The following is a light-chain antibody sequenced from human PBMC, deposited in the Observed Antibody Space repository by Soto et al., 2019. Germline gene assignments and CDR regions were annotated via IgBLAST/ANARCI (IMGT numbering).Light chain of an antibody. CDR2: DVT. Sequence: QSELTQPASVSGSPGRSVTISCTGSSSDVGDFNYVSWYQRHPGRAPKLIIYDVTNRPSGVSYRFSASKSGRTASLTISGLQAEDEADYYCSSYSSSTTHVLFGGGTKLTVL. V-gene: IGLV2-14*03. J-gene: IGLJ2*01. CDR1: SSDVGDFNY. CDR3: SSYSSSTTHVL.